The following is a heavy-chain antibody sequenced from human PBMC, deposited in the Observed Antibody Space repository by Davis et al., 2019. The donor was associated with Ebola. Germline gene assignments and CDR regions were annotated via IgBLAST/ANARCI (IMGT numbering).Heavy chain of an antibody. D-gene: IGHD4-11*01. CDR2: INHSGST. J-gene: IGHJ6*02. Sequence: MPSETLSLTCAVYGGSFSGYYWSWIRQPPGKGLEWIGEINHSGSTNYNPSLKSRVTISVDTSKNQFSLKLSSVTAADTAVYYCARDENSNYGFYYYGMDVWGQGTTVTVSS. CDR1: GGSFSGYY. CDR3: ARDENSNYGFYYYGMDV. V-gene: IGHV4-34*01.